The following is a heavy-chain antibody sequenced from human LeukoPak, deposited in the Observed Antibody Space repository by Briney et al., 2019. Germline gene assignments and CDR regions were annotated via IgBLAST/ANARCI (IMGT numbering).Heavy chain of an antibody. Sequence: GGSLRLSCAASGFTSSSYGMSWVRQAQEKGLEWVGGISGSGGNTNYADSVKGRFTISRDNSKNTLYLQMNSLRAEDTAVYYCAKDRSWSGGSCYWDYWGQGTLVTVSS. CDR2: ISGSGGNT. CDR3: AKDRSWSGGSCYWDY. CDR1: GFTSSSYG. D-gene: IGHD2-15*01. J-gene: IGHJ4*02. V-gene: IGHV3-23*01.